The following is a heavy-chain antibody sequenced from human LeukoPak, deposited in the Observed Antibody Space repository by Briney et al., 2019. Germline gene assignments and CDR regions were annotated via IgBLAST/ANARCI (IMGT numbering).Heavy chain of an antibody. J-gene: IGHJ4*02. D-gene: IGHD3-16*02. Sequence: GGSLRLSCAASGFTFSSYGMHWVRQAPGKGLEWVAVISYDGSNKYYADSVKGRFTISRDNSKNTLYLQMNSLRAEDTAVYYCARVAGYDYVWGSYRSRPIDYWGQGTQVTVSS. CDR3: ARVAGYDYVWGSYRSRPIDY. CDR1: GFTFSSYG. CDR2: ISYDGSNK. V-gene: IGHV3-30*03.